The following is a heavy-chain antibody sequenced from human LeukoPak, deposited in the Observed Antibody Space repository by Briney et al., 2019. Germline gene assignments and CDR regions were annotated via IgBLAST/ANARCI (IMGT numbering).Heavy chain of an antibody. D-gene: IGHD6-19*01. CDR2: IYPGDSDT. CDR3: ASGIGLNYFDY. Sequence: GESLKISCKGAGYSFTSYWIGWVRQMPGKGLEWLGFIYPGDSDTRYSPSFQGQVTISADKSISTAYLQWSSLKASDTAMYHCASGIGLNYFDYWGQGTLVTVSS. V-gene: IGHV5-51*01. J-gene: IGHJ4*02. CDR1: GYSFTSYW.